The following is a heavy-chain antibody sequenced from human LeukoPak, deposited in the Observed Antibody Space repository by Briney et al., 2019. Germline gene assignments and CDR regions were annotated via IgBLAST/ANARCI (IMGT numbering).Heavy chain of an antibody. Sequence: GGSLRLSCAASGFTFSSYGMHWVRQAAGKGLEWVAFIRYDGSNKYYADSVKGRFTISRDDSKNTLYLQMNSLRAEDTAVYYCAKVAPIVVVPAARIQDYYYYYMDVWGKGTTVTISS. CDR1: GFTFSSYG. D-gene: IGHD2-2*01. V-gene: IGHV3-30*02. J-gene: IGHJ6*03. CDR3: AKVAPIVVVPAARIQDYYYYYMDV. CDR2: IRYDGSNK.